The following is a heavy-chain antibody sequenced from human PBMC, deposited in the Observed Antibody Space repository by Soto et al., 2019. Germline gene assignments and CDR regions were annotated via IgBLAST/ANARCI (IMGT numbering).Heavy chain of an antibody. CDR2: ISSGAITR. J-gene: IGHJ4*02. CDR1: GFTFSDYY. CDR3: AGQYSSSSVEF. Sequence: PGGSLRLSCAASGFTFSDYYMNWIRQAPGKGLEWVSYISSGAITRYYADSVKGRFTISRDNAKNSLYLQMNSLRAEDTAVYYCAGQYSSSSVEFWGQGTLVTVSS. V-gene: IGHV3-11*01. D-gene: IGHD6-6*01.